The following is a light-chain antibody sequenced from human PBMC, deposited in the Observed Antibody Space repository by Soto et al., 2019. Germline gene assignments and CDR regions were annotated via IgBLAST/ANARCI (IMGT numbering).Light chain of an antibody. V-gene: IGKV3-20*01. J-gene: IGKJ1*01. CDR2: GAS. Sequence: DIVLTQSPGTLYLSPGERATLSCRASQSVSSGYLAWYQQRPGQAPRLLIYGASTRATGIPDRFSGSGSGTDFTLTISRLEPEDFAVYYCQPYGSSGTFGQGTKVDIK. CDR1: QSVSSGY. CDR3: QPYGSSGT.